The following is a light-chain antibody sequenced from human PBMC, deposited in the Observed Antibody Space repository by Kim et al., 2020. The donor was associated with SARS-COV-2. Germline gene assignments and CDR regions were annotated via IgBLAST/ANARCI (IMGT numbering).Light chain of an antibody. CDR2: GAS. CDR1: QTVSSS. CDR3: QQYYNWPRT. J-gene: IGKJ1*01. Sequence: VSPGERVTLSCRASQTVSSSLAWYQQKPGQAPRLLIYGASARATGTPARFSSSASGTEFTLTISSLQSEDFAVYYCQQYYNWPRTFGQGTKVDIK. V-gene: IGKV3-15*01.